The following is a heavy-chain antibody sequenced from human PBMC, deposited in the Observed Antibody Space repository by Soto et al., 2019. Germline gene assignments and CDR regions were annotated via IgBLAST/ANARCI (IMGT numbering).Heavy chain of an antibody. V-gene: IGHV4-59*01. J-gene: IGHJ3*02. Sequence: XETLSLTCTVSGCSISSYYWSWIRQPPGKGLEWIGYIYYSGSTNYNPSLKSRVTISVDTSKNQFSLKLSSVTAADTAVYYCASGSYRDAFDIWGQGTMVTVS. D-gene: IGHD3-16*01. CDR1: GCSISSYY. CDR3: ASGSYRDAFDI. CDR2: IYYSGST.